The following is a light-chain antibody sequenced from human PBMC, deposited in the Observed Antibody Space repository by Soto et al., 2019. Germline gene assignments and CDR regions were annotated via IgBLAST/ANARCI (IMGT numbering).Light chain of an antibody. Sequence: QSVRTQPASVSGSPGQSITISCTGTSSDVGSYNLVSWYQQHPGKAPKLMIYEGSKRPSGVSNRFSGSKSGNTASLTISGLQAEDEADYYCCSYAGSSSYLFGTGTKVPS. CDR1: SSDVGSYNL. V-gene: IGLV2-23*01. CDR2: EGS. J-gene: IGLJ1*01. CDR3: CSYAGSSSYL.